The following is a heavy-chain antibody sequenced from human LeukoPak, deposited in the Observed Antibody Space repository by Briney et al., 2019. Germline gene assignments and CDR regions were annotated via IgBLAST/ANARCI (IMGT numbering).Heavy chain of an antibody. D-gene: IGHD3-9*01. CDR1: GYSFTSYW. CDR2: IYPGDSDT. V-gene: IGHV5-51*01. CDR3: ARISRYFDWLLSFDP. Sequence: GESLKISCKGSGYSFTSYWIGWVRQMPGKGLEWMGIIYPGDSDTRYSTSFQGQVTISADKSISTAYLQWSSLKASDTAMYYCARISRYFDWLLSFDPWAREPWSPSPQ. J-gene: IGHJ5*02.